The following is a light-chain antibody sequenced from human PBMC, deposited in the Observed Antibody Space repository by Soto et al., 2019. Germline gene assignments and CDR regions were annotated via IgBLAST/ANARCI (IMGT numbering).Light chain of an antibody. Sequence: ERVMTQSPATLSVSPGERATLSCRASQSVSNNLAWYQQKPGQAPRLLIYAASARATAIPARFSGSGSGTDFTLTISRLEPEDFAVYYCQQYGSSPLTFGGGTKV. CDR3: QQYGSSPLT. CDR1: QSVSNN. CDR2: AAS. V-gene: IGKV3-15*01. J-gene: IGKJ4*01.